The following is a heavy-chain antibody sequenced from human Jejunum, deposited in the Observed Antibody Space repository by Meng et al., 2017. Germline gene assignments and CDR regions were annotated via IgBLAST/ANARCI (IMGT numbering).Heavy chain of an antibody. Sequence: QVQLQQWGAGLLKPSETLSLTCAVDGGSFSGYYWTWIRQPPGKGLEWIGEINHSGSTNYNPSLKSRVTMSIDTSKIQFSLKLSSVTAADAAVYYCARYGGSGSYWHFDPWGRGTLVTVSS. CDR3: ARYGGSGSYWHFDP. CDR1: GGSFSGYY. V-gene: IGHV4-34*01. CDR2: INHSGST. D-gene: IGHD3-10*01. J-gene: IGHJ2*01.